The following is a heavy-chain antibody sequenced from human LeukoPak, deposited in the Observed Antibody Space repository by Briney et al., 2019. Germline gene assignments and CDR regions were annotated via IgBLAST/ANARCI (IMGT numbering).Heavy chain of an antibody. CDR2: IYYSGST. D-gene: IGHD6-19*01. J-gene: IGHJ4*02. Sequence: SETLSLTCTVSGGSISSNNYYWGWIRQPPGKGLEWIGSIYYSGSTYYNPSLKSRVTISVDTSKNHFSLKLNSVTAADTAVYYCAGALTRSIAVFDYWGQGTLVTVSS. CDR3: AGALTRSIAVFDY. CDR1: GGSISSNNYY. V-gene: IGHV4-39*07.